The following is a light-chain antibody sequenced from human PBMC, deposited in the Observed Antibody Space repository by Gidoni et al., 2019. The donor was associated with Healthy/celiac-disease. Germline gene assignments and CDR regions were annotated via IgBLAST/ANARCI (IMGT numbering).Light chain of an antibody. CDR3: QQYYSYPFT. V-gene: IGKV1-8*01. CDR1: QGISSY. J-gene: IGKJ3*01. Sequence: AIRMTQSPSSFSASTGDRVTITCRASQGISSYLAWYQQKPGKAPKLLIYAASTLQSGVPSRFSGSGSGTDFTLTISCLQSEDFATYCCQQYYSYPFTFGPGTKVEIK. CDR2: AAS.